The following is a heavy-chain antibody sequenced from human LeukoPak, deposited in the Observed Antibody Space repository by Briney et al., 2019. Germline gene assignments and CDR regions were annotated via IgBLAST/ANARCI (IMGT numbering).Heavy chain of an antibody. CDR1: GGTFSSYA. Sequence: SVKVSCKASGGTFSSYAISWVRQAPGQGLEWMGGIIPIFGTANYAQKFQGRVTITADESTSTAYMELSSLRSEDTAVYYCARGDYVGINYYYYMDVWGKGTTVTVSS. J-gene: IGHJ6*03. V-gene: IGHV1-69*01. CDR3: ARGDYVGINYYYYMDV. D-gene: IGHD3-16*01. CDR2: IIPIFGTA.